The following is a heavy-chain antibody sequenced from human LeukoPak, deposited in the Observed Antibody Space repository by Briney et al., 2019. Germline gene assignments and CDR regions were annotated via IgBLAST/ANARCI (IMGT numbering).Heavy chain of an antibody. Sequence: GGSLRLSCAASGFTFSSYSMNWVRQAPGKGLEWVSYISSSSTTIYYADSVKGRFTISRDNAKNSLYLQMNSLRAEDTAVYYCAKDTVKVATIRRVPHYMDVWGKGTTVT. J-gene: IGHJ6*03. CDR3: AKDTVKVATIRRVPHYMDV. CDR2: ISSSSTTI. D-gene: IGHD5-12*01. CDR1: GFTFSSYS. V-gene: IGHV3-48*01.